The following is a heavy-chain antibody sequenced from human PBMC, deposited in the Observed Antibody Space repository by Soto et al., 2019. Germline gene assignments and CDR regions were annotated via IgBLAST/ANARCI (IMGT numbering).Heavy chain of an antibody. CDR2: IIPIFGTA. J-gene: IGHJ3*02. Sequence: QVQLVQSGAEVKKPGSSVKVSCKASGGTFSSYAISWVRQAPGQGLEWMGGIIPIFGTANYAQKFQGRVTITADESTSTAYMELSSLRSEDTAVYYCATPTPIAVVPAATDAFDIWGQGTMVTVSS. V-gene: IGHV1-69*01. CDR1: GGTFSSYA. CDR3: ATPTPIAVVPAATDAFDI. D-gene: IGHD2-2*01.